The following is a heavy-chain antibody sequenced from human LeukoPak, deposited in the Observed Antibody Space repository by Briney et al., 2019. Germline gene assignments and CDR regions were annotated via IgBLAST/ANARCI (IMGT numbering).Heavy chain of an antibody. CDR3: ARDPAHYYGSSGSDAFDI. Sequence: GGSLRLSCAASGFTVSSNYMSWVRQAPGKGLEWVSVIYSGGSTYYADSVKGRFTISRDNSKNTLYLQMNSLRAEDTAVYYCARDPAHYYGSSGSDAFDIWGQGTMVTVSS. D-gene: IGHD3-22*01. CDR1: GFTVSSNY. CDR2: IYSGGST. J-gene: IGHJ3*02. V-gene: IGHV3-66*01.